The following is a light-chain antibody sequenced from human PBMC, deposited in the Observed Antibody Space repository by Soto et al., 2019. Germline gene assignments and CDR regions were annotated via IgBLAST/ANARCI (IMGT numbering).Light chain of an antibody. V-gene: IGKV1-39*01. J-gene: IGKJ2*01. CDR1: QSISSY. CDR2: ASS. Sequence: DIQMTQSPSSLSASVGDRVTITCRASQSISSYLNWYQQRPGKAPELLIFASSSLQSGVPSRFSGSGSRTDFTLTISSLQLEDFATYYCQQSSDTPYTFGRGTKLEIK. CDR3: QQSSDTPYT.